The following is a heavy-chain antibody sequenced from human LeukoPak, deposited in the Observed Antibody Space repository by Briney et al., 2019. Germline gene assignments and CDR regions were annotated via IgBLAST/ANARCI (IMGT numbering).Heavy chain of an antibody. CDR3: AKDWAYQPEDTAMVTAYYFDY. CDR1: GFTFSNYW. J-gene: IGHJ4*02. CDR2: IKQDGSEK. D-gene: IGHD5-18*01. V-gene: IGHV3-7*01. Sequence: PGGSLRLSCAASGFTFSNYWMTWVRQAPGKGLEWVANIKQDGSEKYYMDSMKGRFTISRDNAKSSLYLQMNSLRAEDTAVYYCAKDWAYQPEDTAMVTAYYFDYWGQGTLVTVSS.